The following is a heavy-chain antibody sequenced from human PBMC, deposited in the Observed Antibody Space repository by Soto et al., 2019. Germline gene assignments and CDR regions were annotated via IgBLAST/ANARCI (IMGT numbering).Heavy chain of an antibody. J-gene: IGHJ5*01. CDR2: ISYDGSNK. CDR3: ARDWGRYDSRAGSSHSFDS. CDR1: GFTFSSYA. V-gene: IGHV3-30-3*01. Sequence: GGSLRLSCAASGFTFSSYAMHWVRQAPGKGLEWVAVISYDGSNKYYADSVKGRFTISSDNYKNTLYLQMNSLRAEDTAVYYWARDWGRYDSRAGSSHSFDSWGQGTLVTVSS. D-gene: IGHD3-22*01.